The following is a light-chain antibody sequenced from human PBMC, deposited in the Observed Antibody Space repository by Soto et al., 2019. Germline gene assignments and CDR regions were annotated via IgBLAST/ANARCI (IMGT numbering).Light chain of an antibody. CDR1: QSISQS. CDR2: DAS. J-gene: IGKJ3*01. CDR3: QQYGSSTGFT. V-gene: IGKV3-20*01. Sequence: EVVLTQSPGTLSLSPGERATLSCRASQSISQSLAWYQQRPGQSPRLLIYDASSRATGIPDRFSGSGSGTDFTLTISRLEPEDFAVYYCQQYGSSTGFTFGPGTKVDIK.